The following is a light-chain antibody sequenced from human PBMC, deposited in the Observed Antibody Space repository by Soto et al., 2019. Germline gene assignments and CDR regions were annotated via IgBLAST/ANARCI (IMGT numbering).Light chain of an antibody. Sequence: SYELTQPPSVSVSPGQTASITCSGDKLGDKYACWYQQKPGQSPVLVIYQDSNRTSGIPERFSGSKLGNTATLTISGTQAMDEADYYCQAWDRSTGVFGTGTRLTVL. V-gene: IGLV3-1*01. CDR2: QDS. CDR3: QAWDRSTGV. J-gene: IGLJ1*01. CDR1: KLGDKY.